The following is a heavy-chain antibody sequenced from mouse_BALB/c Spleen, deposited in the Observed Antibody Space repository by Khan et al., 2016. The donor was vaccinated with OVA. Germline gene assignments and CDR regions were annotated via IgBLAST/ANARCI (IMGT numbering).Heavy chain of an antibody. CDR3: ARIKKIVATDFDY. J-gene: IGHJ2*01. D-gene: IGHD1-1*01. Sequence: QVQLQQSEAELVKAGASVKMSCKASGYTFTSYWMHWVKQRLGQGLEWFAETNPTNGRTYYNEKFKSKATLTVDKSSSTAYMLLSGPTFEDAAVYDCARIKKIVATDFDYWGQGTTLTVSS. CDR1: GYTFTSYW. V-gene: IGHV1S81*02. CDR2: TNPTNGRT.